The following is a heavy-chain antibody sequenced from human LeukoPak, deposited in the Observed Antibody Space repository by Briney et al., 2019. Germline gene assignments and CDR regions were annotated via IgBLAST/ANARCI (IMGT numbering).Heavy chain of an antibody. CDR2: IYTSGST. J-gene: IGHJ4*02. Sequence: SQTLSLPCTVSGGSISSGSYYWSWIRPPAGKGLEWIGLIYTSGSTNYNPSLKSRVTISVDTSKNQFSLKLSSVTAADTAVYYCARDSVDTATGIDYWGQGTLVTVSS. CDR3: ARDSVDTATGIDY. CDR1: GGSISSGSYY. D-gene: IGHD5-18*01. V-gene: IGHV4-61*02.